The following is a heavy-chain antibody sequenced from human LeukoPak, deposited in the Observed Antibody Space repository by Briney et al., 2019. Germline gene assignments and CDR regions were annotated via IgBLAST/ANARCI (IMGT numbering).Heavy chain of an antibody. CDR3: AKDSAVVRGVIPSNVDY. V-gene: IGHV3-30*18. Sequence: GGSLRLSCAASGFTFSSYGMNWVRQAPGKGLEWVAVISYDGSNKYYADSVKGRFTISRDNSKNTLYLQMSSRRAGDTAVYYCAKDSAVVRGVIPSNVDYWGQGTLVTVSS. CDR2: ISYDGSNK. J-gene: IGHJ4*02. D-gene: IGHD3-10*01. CDR1: GFTFSSYG.